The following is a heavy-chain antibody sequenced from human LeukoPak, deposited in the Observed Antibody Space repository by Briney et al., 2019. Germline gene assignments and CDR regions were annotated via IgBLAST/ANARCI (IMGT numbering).Heavy chain of an antibody. CDR2: INSDGSST. D-gene: IGHD3-9*01. J-gene: IGHJ1*01. V-gene: IGHV3-74*01. CDR3: ARDILTGSQSRFQH. CDR1: GFSFSSYW. Sequence: GGSLGLSCAASGFSFSSYWMHWVRQAPGKGLVWVSRINSDGSSTSYADSVKGRFAISRDNAKNSLYLQMNSLRAEDTAVYYCARDILTGSQSRFQHWGQGTLVTVSS.